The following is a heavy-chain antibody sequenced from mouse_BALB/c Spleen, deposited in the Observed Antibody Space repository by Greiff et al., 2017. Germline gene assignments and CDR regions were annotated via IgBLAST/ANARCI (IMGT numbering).Heavy chain of an antibody. CDR2: ISSGSSTI. J-gene: IGHJ2*01. CDR3: ASYRTGTGFDY. CDR1: GFTFSSFG. Sequence: EVKLMESGGGLVQPGGSRKLSCAASGFTFSSFGMHWVRQAPEKGLEWVAYISSGSSTIYYADTVKGRFTISRDNPKNTLFLQMTSLRSEDTAMYYCASYRTGTGFDYWGQGTTLTGSS. D-gene: IGHD4-1*01. V-gene: IGHV5-17*02.